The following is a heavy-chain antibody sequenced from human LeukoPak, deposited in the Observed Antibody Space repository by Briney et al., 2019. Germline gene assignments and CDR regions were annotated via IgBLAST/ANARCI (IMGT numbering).Heavy chain of an antibody. J-gene: IGHJ5*02. D-gene: IGHD2-2*01. CDR3: ASSDPRYCSSTSCYGWFDP. Sequence: SVKVSCKASGGTFSSYAISWVRQAPGQGLEWMGGIFPIFGTANYAQKFQGRVTITADKSTSTAYMELSSLRSEDTAVYYCASSDPRYCSSTSCYGWFDPWGQGTLVTVSS. CDR1: GGTFSSYA. V-gene: IGHV1-69*06. CDR2: IFPIFGTA.